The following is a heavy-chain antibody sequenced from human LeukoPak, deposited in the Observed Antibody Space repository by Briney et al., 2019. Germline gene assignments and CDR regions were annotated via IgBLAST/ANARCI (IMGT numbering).Heavy chain of an antibody. D-gene: IGHD3-22*01. Sequence: GGSLRLSCAASGFTVSSNYMSWVRQAPGKGLEWVANIKQDGSEKYYVDAVKGRLTISRDNAKNSLYLQMNSLRAEDTAVYYCARASPDSRGYYYPPIYYYYMDVWGKGTTVTVSS. CDR2: IKQDGSEK. J-gene: IGHJ6*03. V-gene: IGHV3-7*01. CDR3: ARASPDSRGYYYPPIYYYYMDV. CDR1: GFTVSSNY.